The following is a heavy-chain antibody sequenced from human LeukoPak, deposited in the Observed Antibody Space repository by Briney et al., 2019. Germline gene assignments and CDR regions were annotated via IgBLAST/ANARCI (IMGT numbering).Heavy chain of an antibody. CDR1: GFTFSNYA. CDR2: ISYDGRNK. J-gene: IGHJ5*02. D-gene: IGHD4/OR15-4a*01. CDR3: ARDDFGFDP. V-gene: IGHV3-30*04. Sequence: PGGSLRLSCAASGFTFSNYAMHWVLQAPGKGLEWVAVISYDGRNKYYADSVKGRFTISRDNSKNTLYLQMNSLRVQDTAVCYCARDDFGFDPWGQGTLVTVSS.